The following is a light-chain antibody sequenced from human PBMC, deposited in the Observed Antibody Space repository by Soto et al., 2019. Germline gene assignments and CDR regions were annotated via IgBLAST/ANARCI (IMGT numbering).Light chain of an antibody. V-gene: IGKV3-20*01. CDR2: GAS. J-gene: IGKJ4*01. CDR3: QQYGSSPGLT. Sequence: ERLITQSPATLSVSPGERDTLPCRASQSVSNSYLAWYQQKPGQAPRLLIYGASSRATGIPDRFSGSGSGTDFTLTISRLEPEDFALYYCQQYGSSPGLTFGGGTKVDIK. CDR1: QSVSNSY.